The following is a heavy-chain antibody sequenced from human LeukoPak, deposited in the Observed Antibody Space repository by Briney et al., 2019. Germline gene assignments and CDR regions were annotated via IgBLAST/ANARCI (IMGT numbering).Heavy chain of an antibody. V-gene: IGHV3-64*01. CDR3: ARGPQGYSSSAYYFHY. CDR1: GFTFSTYA. Sequence: GGSLRLSCVASGFTFSTYAMHWVRQAPGKGLDYVSAVSDNGGSTYYANSVKGRFTISRDNSKNTLYLQMGSLRPEDMAVYYCARGPQGYSSSAYYFHYWGQGALVTVSS. J-gene: IGHJ4*02. D-gene: IGHD6-13*01. CDR2: VSDNGGST.